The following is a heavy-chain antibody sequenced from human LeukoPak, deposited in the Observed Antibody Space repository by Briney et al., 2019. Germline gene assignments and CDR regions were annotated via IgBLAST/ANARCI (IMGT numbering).Heavy chain of an antibody. CDR2: IYYSGST. J-gene: IGHJ6*03. D-gene: IGHD6-13*01. Sequence: PSETLSLTCTVSGGSISSSSYYWGWIRQPPGKGLEWIGSIYYSGSTHYNPSLKSRVTISVDTSKNQFSLKLSSVTAADTAVYYCARGSSLHYYMDVWGKGTTVTVSS. CDR1: GGSISSSSYY. V-gene: IGHV4-39*07. CDR3: ARGSSLHYYMDV.